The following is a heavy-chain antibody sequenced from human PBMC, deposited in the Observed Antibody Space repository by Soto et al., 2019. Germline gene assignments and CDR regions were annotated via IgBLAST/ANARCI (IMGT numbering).Heavy chain of an antibody. D-gene: IGHD3-10*01. CDR1: GYTFTSYA. Sequence: VASVKVSCKASGYTFTSYAMHWVRQAPGQRLEWMGWINAGNGNTNYAQKLQGRVTMTTDTSTSTAYMELRSLRSDDTAVYYCARGVGSGTYYNQYNWFDPWGQGTLVTVSS. CDR2: INAGNGNT. V-gene: IGHV1-3*01. CDR3: ARGVGSGTYYNQYNWFDP. J-gene: IGHJ5*02.